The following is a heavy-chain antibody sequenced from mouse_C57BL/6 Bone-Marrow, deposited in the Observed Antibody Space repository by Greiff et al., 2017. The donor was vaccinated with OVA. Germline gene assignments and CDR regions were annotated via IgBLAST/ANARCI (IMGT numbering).Heavy chain of an antibody. V-gene: IGHV1-42*01. CDR1: GYSFTGYY. CDR2: INPSTGGT. Sequence: EVQLVESGPELVKPGASVKISCKASGYSFTGYYMNWVKQSPDKSLEWIGEINPSTGGTTYNQKFKAKATLTVDNSSSTAYMQLKSLTSEDSAVYYCARGEAYWGQGTLVTVSA. CDR3: ARGEAY. J-gene: IGHJ3*01.